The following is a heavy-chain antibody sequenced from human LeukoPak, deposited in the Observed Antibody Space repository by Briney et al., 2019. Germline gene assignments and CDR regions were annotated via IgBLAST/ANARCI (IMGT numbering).Heavy chain of an antibody. D-gene: IGHD6-19*01. V-gene: IGHV4-30-4*01. J-gene: IGHJ4*02. Sequence: PSQTLSLTCTVSGGSISSGDYYWSWIRQPPGKGLEWIGYIYYSGSTYYNPSLKSRVTISVDTSKNQFSLKLSSVTAADTAVYYCARILSSGWLYLDYWGQGTLVTVSS. CDR2: IYYSGST. CDR1: GGSISSGDYY. CDR3: ARILSSGWLYLDY.